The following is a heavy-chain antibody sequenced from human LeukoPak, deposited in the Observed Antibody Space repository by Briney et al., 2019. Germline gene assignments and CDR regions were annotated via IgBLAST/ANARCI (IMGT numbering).Heavy chain of an antibody. Sequence: SENLLLTCAVSDYSISSGYYWGWIRQPPGKGLVWIGSMYHSGSTSYSPSLKSRVTISVDTSKNQFSLKLTSVTAADTALYYCVRDRPAGSFDYWGQGTLVTVSS. V-gene: IGHV4-38-2*02. J-gene: IGHJ4*02. CDR2: MYHSGST. D-gene: IGHD2-15*01. CDR1: DYSISSGYY. CDR3: VRDRPAGSFDY.